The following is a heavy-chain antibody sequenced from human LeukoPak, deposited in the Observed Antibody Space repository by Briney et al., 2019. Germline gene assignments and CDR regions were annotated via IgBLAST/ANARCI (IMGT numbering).Heavy chain of an antibody. CDR3: ARDRVGRFLEWLFLNDAFDI. Sequence: ASVKVSCKASGYTFTSYGITWVRQAPGQGLEWMGWISAYNGNTHYAQKLQGRVTMTTDTSTSTAYMELRSLRSDDTAVYYCARDRVGRFLEWLFLNDAFDIWGQGTMVTVSS. CDR1: GYTFTSYG. D-gene: IGHD3-3*01. CDR2: ISAYNGNT. V-gene: IGHV1-18*01. J-gene: IGHJ3*02.